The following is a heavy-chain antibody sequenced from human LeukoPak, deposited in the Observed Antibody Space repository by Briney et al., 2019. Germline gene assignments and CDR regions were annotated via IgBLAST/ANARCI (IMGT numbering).Heavy chain of an antibody. CDR1: GGSFSGYY. CDR3: ARAPSVRGVYGY. V-gene: IGHV4-34*01. D-gene: IGHD3-10*01. J-gene: IGHJ4*02. Sequence: SETLSLTCTVSGGSFSGYYWSWIRQPPGKGLEWIGEINHSGSTNYNPSLKSRVTISVDTSKNQFSLKLSSVTAADTAVYYCARAPSVRGVYGYWGQGTLVTVSS. CDR2: INHSGST.